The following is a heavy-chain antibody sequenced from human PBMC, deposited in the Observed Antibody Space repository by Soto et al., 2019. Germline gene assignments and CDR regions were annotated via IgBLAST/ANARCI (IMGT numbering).Heavy chain of an antibody. CDR1: GYTFTSYC. J-gene: IGHJ6*02. D-gene: IGHD2-8*01. CDR3: SFGESNDYYCYGIYG. Sequence: ASVKVSCKASGYTFTSYCISWVRQAPGQGLEWMGWISAYNGNTNYAQKLQGRVTMTTDTSTSTAYMELRSLRSDDTAVYYCSFGESNDYYCYGIYGCGQRTTVTVS. CDR2: ISAYNGNT. V-gene: IGHV1-18*01.